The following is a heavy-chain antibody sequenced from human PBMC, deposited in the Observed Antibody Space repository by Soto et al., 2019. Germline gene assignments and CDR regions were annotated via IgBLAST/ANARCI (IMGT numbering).Heavy chain of an antibody. D-gene: IGHD1-1*01. CDR1: GYTFTFRY. J-gene: IGHJ3*02. V-gene: IGHV1-45*02. Sequence: SVKVSCKASGYTFTFRYLHWVRQAPGQALEWMGWITPFKSDTNYAQKFQDRVTITRDRSVSTAYMELSNLRSDDTAMYYCARSPFAGSDACDIWGQGTMVTVSS. CDR2: ITPFKSDT. CDR3: ARSPFAGSDACDI.